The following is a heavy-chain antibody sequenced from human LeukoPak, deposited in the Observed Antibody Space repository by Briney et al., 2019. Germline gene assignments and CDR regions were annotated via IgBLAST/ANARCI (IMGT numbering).Heavy chain of an antibody. CDR3: ARDGSGYYDTSGYRN. CDR1: GGSISSGSYY. CDR2: IYTSGST. J-gene: IGHJ4*02. Sequence: TLSLTCTVSGGSISSGSYYWSWIRQPAGEGLEWIGRIYTSGSTNYNPSLKSRVTISLDTSKNQFSLKLSSVTAADTAVYYCARDGSGYYDTSGYRNWGQGTLVTVSS. V-gene: IGHV4-61*02. D-gene: IGHD3-22*01.